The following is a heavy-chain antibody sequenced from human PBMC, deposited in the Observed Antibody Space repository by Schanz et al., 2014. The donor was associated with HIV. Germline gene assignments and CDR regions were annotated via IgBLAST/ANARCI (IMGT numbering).Heavy chain of an antibody. J-gene: IGHJ4*02. D-gene: IGHD6-19*01. CDR3: AKGVSVAGSSYYFDY. Sequence: EVQLLESGGGVVQPGGSLRLSCAASGFTFSTFAMNWVRQAPGKGLEWVSGISWSSGNIGYADSVKGRFTISRDNAKNSLYLQMSSLRREDTAFYYCAKGVSVAGSSYYFDYWGQGALVTVSS. CDR1: GFTFSTFA. CDR2: ISWSSGNI. V-gene: IGHV3-9*01.